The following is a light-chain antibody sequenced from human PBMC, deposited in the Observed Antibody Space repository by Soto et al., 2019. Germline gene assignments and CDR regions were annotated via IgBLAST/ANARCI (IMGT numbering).Light chain of an antibody. V-gene: IGKV1-5*01. CDR3: QQYNSYPWT. J-gene: IGKJ1*01. CDR1: LSISGW. Sequence: IHLTQSPSTLPASIEDTVPITCRASLSISGWLAWYQQAPGKAPKLLIFNAFTLQRGVPSRFRGGGSGTEFTLTISSLHPDDSAIYYCQQYNSYPWTFGLGTKVDI. CDR2: NAF.